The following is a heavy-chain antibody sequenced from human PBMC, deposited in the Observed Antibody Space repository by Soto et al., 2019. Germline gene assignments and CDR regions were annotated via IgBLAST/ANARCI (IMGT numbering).Heavy chain of an antibody. Sequence: YITRAVSGCTICIGGYSWSWNRQPPGKGLEWIGYIYHSGSTYYNPSLKSRVTISVDRSKNQFSLKLSSVTAADTAVYYCARARVTFGGVIVPGGMDVWGQGTTV. V-gene: IGHV4-30-2*01. D-gene: IGHD3-16*01. J-gene: IGHJ6*02. CDR2: IYHSGST. CDR1: GCTICIGGYS. CDR3: ARARVTFGGVIVPGGMDV.